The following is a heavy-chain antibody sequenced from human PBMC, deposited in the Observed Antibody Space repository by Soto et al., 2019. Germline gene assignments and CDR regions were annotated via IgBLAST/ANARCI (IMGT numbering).Heavy chain of an antibody. Sequence: GGSLRLSCAASGFTFDDYTMHWVRQAPGKGLEWVSLISWDGGSTYYADSVKGRFTISRDNSKNSLYLQMNSLRTEDTALYYCAKDSKITSRSIAARPRRRYYYGKAVSSQGSTVPVSS. J-gene: IGHJ6*02. CDR1: GFTFDDYT. CDR3: AKDSKITSRSIAARPRRRYYYGKAV. CDR2: ISWDGGST. V-gene: IGHV3-43*01. D-gene: IGHD6-6*01.